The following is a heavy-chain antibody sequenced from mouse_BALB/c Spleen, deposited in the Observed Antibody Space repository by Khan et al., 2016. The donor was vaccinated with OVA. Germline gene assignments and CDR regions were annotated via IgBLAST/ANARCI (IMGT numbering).Heavy chain of an antibody. Sequence: QIQLVQSGPELKKPGETVKISCKASGHTFTKYGMNWVKQAPGKGLKWMGWINTYTGEPTYADDFNGRFAFSLDTSASTAYLQINHLKNEDTATYVGERPPYFSYVLDNWGQGTSVTVSS. J-gene: IGHJ4*01. CDR1: GHTFTKYG. V-gene: IGHV9-3-1*01. CDR3: ERPPYFSYVLDN. CDR2: INTYTGEP. D-gene: IGHD2-10*01.